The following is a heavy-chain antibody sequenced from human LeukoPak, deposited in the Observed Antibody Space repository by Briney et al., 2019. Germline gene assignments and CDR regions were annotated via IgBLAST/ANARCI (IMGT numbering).Heavy chain of an antibody. V-gene: IGHV3-21*01. D-gene: IGHD2-15*01. CDR3: ARVGCSGGSCYSAAFDI. J-gene: IGHJ3*02. Sequence: NPGGSLRLSCAASGFTFSSYSMNWVRQAPGKGLEWVSSISSSSSYIYYADSVKGRFTISRDNAKNSLYLQMNSLRAEDTAVYYCARVGCSGGSCYSAAFDIWGQGTMVTVSS. CDR1: GFTFSSYS. CDR2: ISSSSSYI.